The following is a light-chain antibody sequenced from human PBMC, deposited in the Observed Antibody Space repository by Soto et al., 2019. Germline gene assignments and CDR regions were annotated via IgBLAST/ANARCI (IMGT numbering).Light chain of an antibody. Sequence: QSVLTQPASVSGSPGQSITISCTGTSSDVGAYNYVSWYQHHPGKAPKLVIYEVSNRPSGVSNRFSGSKSGNTASLTISGLQAEDEADYYCSSYTRSTTLVVFGGGTKVTVL. J-gene: IGLJ2*01. CDR3: SSYTRSTTLVV. CDR1: SSDVGAYNY. V-gene: IGLV2-14*01. CDR2: EVS.